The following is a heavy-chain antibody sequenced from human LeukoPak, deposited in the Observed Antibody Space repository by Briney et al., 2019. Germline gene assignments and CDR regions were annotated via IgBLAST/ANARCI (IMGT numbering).Heavy chain of an antibody. Sequence: PGGSLRLSCAASGFTFGSYGMHWVRQAPGKGPEWVAFIRYDGSNNSYAGPVKGRFTISRDNSKNTLYLQMNSLRPEDTAVYYCARTVYDFWSGYSPIEPWGQGTLVTVSS. CDR3: ARTVYDFWSGYSPIEP. CDR1: GFTFGSYG. D-gene: IGHD3-3*01. J-gene: IGHJ5*02. CDR2: IRYDGSNN. V-gene: IGHV3-30*02.